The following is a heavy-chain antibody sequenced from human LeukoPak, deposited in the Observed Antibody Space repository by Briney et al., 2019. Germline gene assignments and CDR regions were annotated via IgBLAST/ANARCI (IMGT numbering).Heavy chain of an antibody. Sequence: GGSLRLSCAASGFTFSSYAMSWVRQAPGKGLEWVSAISGSGGSTYYADSVKGRSTISRDNSKNTLYLQMNSLRAEDTAVYYCAKTLIYYDSSGYYFDYWGQGTLVTVSS. J-gene: IGHJ4*02. CDR1: GFTFSSYA. D-gene: IGHD3-22*01. CDR3: AKTLIYYDSSGYYFDY. CDR2: ISGSGGST. V-gene: IGHV3-23*01.